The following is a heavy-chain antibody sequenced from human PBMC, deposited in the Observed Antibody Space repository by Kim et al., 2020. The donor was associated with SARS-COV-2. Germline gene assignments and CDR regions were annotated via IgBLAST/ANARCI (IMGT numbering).Heavy chain of an antibody. CDR1: GYSFTSYW. CDR3: ARPLSGWNYASYFDY. J-gene: IGHJ4*02. D-gene: IGHD1-7*01. V-gene: IGHV5-51*01. Sequence: GESPKISCKGSGYSFTSYWIGWVRQIPGKGLEWMGIIYPGDSDTKYSPSFQGQVTIAADKSISTAYLQWSSLKASDTAIYYCARPLSGWNYASYFDYWGQGTLVTVSS. CDR2: IYPGDSDT.